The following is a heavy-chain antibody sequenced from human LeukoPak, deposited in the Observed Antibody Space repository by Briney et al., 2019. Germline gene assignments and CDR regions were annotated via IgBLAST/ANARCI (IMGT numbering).Heavy chain of an antibody. CDR2: INAYNGNT. Sequence: ASVKVSCKASGYTFTSYGISWVRQAPGQGLEGMGRINAYNGNTNYAQKLQGRVTMTTDTSTSTAYMELRSLRSDDTAVYYCARDRQVATKPGDAFDIWGQGTMVTVSS. V-gene: IGHV1-18*01. D-gene: IGHD5-24*01. CDR1: GYTFTSYG. CDR3: ARDRQVATKPGDAFDI. J-gene: IGHJ3*02.